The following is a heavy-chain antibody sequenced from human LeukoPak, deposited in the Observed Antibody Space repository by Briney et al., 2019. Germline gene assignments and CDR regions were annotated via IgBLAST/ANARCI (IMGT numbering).Heavy chain of an antibody. CDR1: GDSISRSDSY. V-gene: IGHV4-39*01. D-gene: IGHD3-22*01. CDR2: IYYSGRT. J-gene: IGHJ1*01. CDR3: ARRRYYDGSGYLE. Sequence: SETLSLTCSLSGDSISRSDSYWDWIRQAPGKGLEWIGTIYYSGRTYYSPTLKSRVTMSVDRSNNQFSLNLRSVTAADTAVYYCARRRYYDGSGYLEWGQGTLLSDSS.